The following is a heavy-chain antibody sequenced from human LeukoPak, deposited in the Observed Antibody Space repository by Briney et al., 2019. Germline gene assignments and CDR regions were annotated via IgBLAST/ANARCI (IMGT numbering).Heavy chain of an antibody. D-gene: IGHD3-10*01. CDR2: INTNTENP. Sequence: ASVKVSCKAPGYTFTSYAMNWVRQAPGQGLEWMGWINTNTENPTYAQGFTGRFVFSLDTSVSTAYLQISSLKAEDTAVYYCARAPLWFGELSSLDYWGQGTLVTVS. J-gene: IGHJ4*02. CDR3: ARAPLWFGELSSLDY. V-gene: IGHV7-4-1*02. CDR1: GYTFTSYA.